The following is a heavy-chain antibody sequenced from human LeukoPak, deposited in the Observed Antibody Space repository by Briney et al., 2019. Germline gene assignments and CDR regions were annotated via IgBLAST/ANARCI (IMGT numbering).Heavy chain of an antibody. Sequence: PSETLTLTCTVSGGSISSYYWSWIRQPPGKGLEWIGYIYYSGSTNYNPSLKSRVTISVDTSKNQFSLKLSSVTAADTAVYYCARAYSGYCCSTSCQHFDYWGQGTLVTVSS. J-gene: IGHJ4*02. CDR3: ARAYSGYCCSTSCQHFDY. V-gene: IGHV4-59*01. D-gene: IGHD2-2*01. CDR2: IYYSGST. CDR1: GGSISSYY.